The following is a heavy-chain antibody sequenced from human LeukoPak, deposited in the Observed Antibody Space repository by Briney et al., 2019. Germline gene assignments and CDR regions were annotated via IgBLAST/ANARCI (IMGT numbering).Heavy chain of an antibody. CDR3: AKWGDYDVLTGYYVSDY. CDR2: ITGGGSGI. CDR1: GFTFSNYA. Sequence: GASLRLSCAASGFTFSNYAMTWVRQAPGKGLEWVSAITGGGSGIYYADSMKSRFTISRDNSKNTLYLQINSLRAEDTAVYYCAKWGDYDVLTGYYVSDYWGQGTLVTVSS. D-gene: IGHD3-9*01. J-gene: IGHJ4*02. V-gene: IGHV3-23*01.